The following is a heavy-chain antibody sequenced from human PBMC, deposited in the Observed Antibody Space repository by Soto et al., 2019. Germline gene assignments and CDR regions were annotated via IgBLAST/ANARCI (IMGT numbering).Heavy chain of an antibody. V-gene: IGHV1-69*13. CDR2: IIPIFPTP. Sequence: ASVKVSCKASGGSLSSHAINWVRQAPGQGLEWMGKIIPIFPTPNYAQKFQGRLTITADDSTSTAYMELSSLRSEDTAVYYCARASGLPTAFDIWGQGTMVTVSS. CDR3: ARASGLPTAFDI. CDR1: GGSLSSHA. J-gene: IGHJ3*02. D-gene: IGHD2-21*02.